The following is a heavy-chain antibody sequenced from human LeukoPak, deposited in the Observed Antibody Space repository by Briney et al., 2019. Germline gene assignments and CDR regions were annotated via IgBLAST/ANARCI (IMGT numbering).Heavy chain of an antibody. V-gene: IGHV1-69*13. CDR3: ARDARGAAAADDPFDI. CDR1: GGTFSSYA. CDR2: IIPIFGTA. J-gene: IGHJ3*02. D-gene: IGHD6-13*01. Sequence: ASVKVSCKASGGTFSSYAISWVRQAPGQGLEWMGGIIPIFGTANYAQKFQGRVTITADESTSTAYMELSSLRSEDTAVYYCARDARGAAAADDPFDIWGQGTMVTVSS.